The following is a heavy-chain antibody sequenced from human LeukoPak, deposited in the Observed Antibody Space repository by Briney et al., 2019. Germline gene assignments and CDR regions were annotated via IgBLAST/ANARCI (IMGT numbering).Heavy chain of an antibody. D-gene: IGHD3-3*01. V-gene: IGHV1-18*01. Sequence: ASVKVSCKASGGTFSSYAISWVRQAPGQGLEWMGWISAYNGNTNYAQKLQGRVTMTTDTSTSTAYMELRSLRSDDTAVYYCAGLGGVVISRGEGWDAFDIWGQGTMVTVSS. J-gene: IGHJ3*02. CDR2: ISAYNGNT. CDR1: GGTFSSYA. CDR3: AGLGGVVISRGEGWDAFDI.